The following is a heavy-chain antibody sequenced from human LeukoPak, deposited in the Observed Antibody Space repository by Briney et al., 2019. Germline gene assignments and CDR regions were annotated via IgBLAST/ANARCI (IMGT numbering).Heavy chain of an antibody. D-gene: IGHD3-9*01. CDR1: GYTFTSYG. Sequence: ASVKVSCKASGYTFTSYGINWVRQAPGQGLEWMGWFSAYNGNTNYAQKLQGRVTMTTDTSTSTAYMELRSLRSDDTAVYYCARVHLWGDYDTLTGYYAGDYWGQGTLVTVSS. J-gene: IGHJ4*02. CDR3: ARVHLWGDYDTLTGYYAGDY. CDR2: FSAYNGNT. V-gene: IGHV1-18*01.